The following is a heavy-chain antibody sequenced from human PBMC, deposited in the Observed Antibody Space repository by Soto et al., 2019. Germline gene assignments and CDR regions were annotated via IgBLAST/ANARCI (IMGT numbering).Heavy chain of an antibody. CDR3: ARDRENDDFWSGYYYGRDV. D-gene: IGHD3-3*01. CDR1: SYTFTSYG. Sequence: EASVKVSCKASSYTFTSYGISWVRQAPGQGLEWMGWISANNGHTKYAQKFQGRVTMTTDTTTRTAYTELRSLRSDDTAVDYCARDRENDDFWSGYYYGRDVWAQGTTVTVSS. J-gene: IGHJ6*02. CDR2: ISANNGHT. V-gene: IGHV1-18*01.